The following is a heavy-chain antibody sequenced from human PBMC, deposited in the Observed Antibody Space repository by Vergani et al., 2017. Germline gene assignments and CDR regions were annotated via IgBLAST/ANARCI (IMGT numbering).Heavy chain of an antibody. J-gene: IGHJ5*02. Sequence: EVQLVESGGGVVQPGGSLRLSCAASGFTFSSYAMSWVRQAPGTGLEWVSAISGSGGSTYYADSVKGRFTISRDNSKNTLYLQMNSLRAEATAVYYCAKGGYCSSTSCYAGGWFDPWGQGTLVTVSS. D-gene: IGHD2-2*01. CDR2: ISGSGGST. CDR3: AKGGYCSSTSCYAGGWFDP. V-gene: IGHV3-23*04. CDR1: GFTFSSYA.